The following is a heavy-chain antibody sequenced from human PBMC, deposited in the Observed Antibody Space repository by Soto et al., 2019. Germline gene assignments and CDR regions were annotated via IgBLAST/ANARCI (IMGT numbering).Heavy chain of an antibody. CDR3: VRLIGNSWLDF. V-gene: IGHV6-1*01. Sequence: TLSLTCAISGDSVSSSSVTWNWIRQFPSRGLEWLGRTYYRSKWYNDYAESVKSRITINPDTSKNQFSLHLNSVTPEDTAVYYCVRLIGNSWLDFWGQGTLVTVSS. D-gene: IGHD1-26*01. CDR2: TYYRSKWYN. CDR1: GDSVSSSSVT. J-gene: IGHJ5*01.